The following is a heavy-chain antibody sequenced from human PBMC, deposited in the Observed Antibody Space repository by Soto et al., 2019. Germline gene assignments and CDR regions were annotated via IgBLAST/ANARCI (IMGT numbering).Heavy chain of an antibody. CDR1: GYTFTSYA. CDR3: ARAHIAAAGDNWFDP. V-gene: IGHV1-3*01. D-gene: IGHD6-13*01. CDR2: INAGNGNT. Sequence: ASVKVSCKASGYTFTSYAMHWVRQAPGQRLEWMGWINAGNGNTKYSQKFQGRVTITRDTSASTAYMELSSLRSEDTAVYYCARAHIAAAGDNWFDPWGQGTLVTVSS. J-gene: IGHJ5*02.